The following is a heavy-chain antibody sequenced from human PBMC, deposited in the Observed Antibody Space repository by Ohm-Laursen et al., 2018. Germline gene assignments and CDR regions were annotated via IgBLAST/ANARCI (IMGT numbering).Heavy chain of an antibody. J-gene: IGHJ4*02. Sequence: LSLTCAASGFTFSTYSMNWVRQAPGKGLEFVSYISNSGSTIYYGDSVKGRFTISRDNSKNTLYLQMNSLRAEDTAVYYCAKDQVVVVPAAIRGDFDYWGQGTLVTVSS. CDR1: GFTFSTYS. CDR3: AKDQVVVVPAAIRGDFDY. D-gene: IGHD2-2*02. V-gene: IGHV3-48*01. CDR2: ISNSGSTI.